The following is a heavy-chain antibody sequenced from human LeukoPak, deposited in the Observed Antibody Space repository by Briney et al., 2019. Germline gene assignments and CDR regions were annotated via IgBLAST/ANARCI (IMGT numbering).Heavy chain of an antibody. CDR1: GYSFTSYW. J-gene: IGHJ4*02. D-gene: IGHD3-22*01. Sequence: GESLKISCKGSGYSFTSYWIGWVRQMPGKGLEWMGIIYPGDSDTRYSPSFQGQVTISADKSISTAYLQWSSLKASDTAMYYCARHIEGPNYYDSSGFGYWGQGTLVTVSS. V-gene: IGHV5-51*01. CDR3: ARHIEGPNYYDSSGFGY. CDR2: IYPGDSDT.